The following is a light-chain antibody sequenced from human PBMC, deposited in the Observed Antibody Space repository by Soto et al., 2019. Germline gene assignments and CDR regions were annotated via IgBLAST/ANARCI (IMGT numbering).Light chain of an antibody. V-gene: IGLV3-21*04. CDR3: QVWDSGSAHVL. CDR2: SDT. CDR1: NIGSKG. Sequence: SYELTQPPSVSVAPGKTARISCGGNNIGSKGVHWYQQKPGQAPVLVIYSDTDLPPVIPERFSGSNSANMATLTISRVEAGDEADYYCQVWDSGSAHVLFGRGTQLTVL. J-gene: IGLJ2*01.